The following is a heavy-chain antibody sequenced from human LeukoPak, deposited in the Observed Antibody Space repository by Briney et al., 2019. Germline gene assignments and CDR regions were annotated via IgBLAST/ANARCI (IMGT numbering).Heavy chain of an antibody. Sequence: GGSLRLSCAASGFTFDDYTMHWVRQAPGKGLEWVSLISWDGGSTYYADSVKGRFTISRDNSKNSPYLQMNSLRTEDTALYYCAKGGVEMATIIGTLDYWGQGTLVTVSS. J-gene: IGHJ4*02. D-gene: IGHD5-24*01. CDR2: ISWDGGST. CDR3: AKGGVEMATIIGTLDY. V-gene: IGHV3-43*01. CDR1: GFTFDDYT.